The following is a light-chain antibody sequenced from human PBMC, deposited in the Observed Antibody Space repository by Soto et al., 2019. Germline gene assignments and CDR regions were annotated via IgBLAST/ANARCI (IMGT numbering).Light chain of an antibody. Sequence: DIVMTQSPLSLPVTPGEPASISCRSSQSLLHSNGYNYLDWYLQKPGQSPQLLIYLGSNRASGVPDRFSGSGSRTDFTLKISRVEAEDVGVYYCMQALQTPDTFGQGTKLEI. V-gene: IGKV2-28*01. CDR3: MQALQTPDT. CDR1: QSLLHSNGYNY. CDR2: LGS. J-gene: IGKJ2*01.